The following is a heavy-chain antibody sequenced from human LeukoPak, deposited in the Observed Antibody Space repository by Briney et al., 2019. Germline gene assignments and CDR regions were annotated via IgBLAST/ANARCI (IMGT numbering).Heavy chain of an antibody. J-gene: IGHJ4*02. Sequence: SQTLSLTCAVSGGSISSGGYSWSWIRQPPGKGLEWIGYIYHSGSTYYNPSLKSRVTISVDTSKNQFSLKLSSVTAADTAVYYCARENYDFWSGYSDYWGQGTLVTVSS. V-gene: IGHV4-30-2*05. CDR1: GGSISSGGYS. D-gene: IGHD3-3*01. CDR3: ARENYDFWSGYSDY. CDR2: IYHSGST.